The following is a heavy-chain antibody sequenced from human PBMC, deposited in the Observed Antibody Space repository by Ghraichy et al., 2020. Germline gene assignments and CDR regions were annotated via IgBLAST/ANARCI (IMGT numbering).Heavy chain of an antibody. D-gene: IGHD4-11*01. Sequence: GGSLRLSCAASGFTFSDYYMSWIRQAPGKGLEWVSYISSSSSYTNYADSVKGRFTISRDNAKNSLYLQMNSLRAEDTAVYYCASYYSNYEQIPTDYYYYMDVWGKGTPVTVSS. CDR3: ASYYSNYEQIPTDYYYYMDV. CDR2: ISSSSSYT. J-gene: IGHJ6*03. CDR1: GFTFSDYY. V-gene: IGHV3-11*06.